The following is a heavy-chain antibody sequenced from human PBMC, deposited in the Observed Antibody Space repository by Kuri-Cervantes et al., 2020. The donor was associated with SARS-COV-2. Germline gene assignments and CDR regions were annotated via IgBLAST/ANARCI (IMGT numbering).Heavy chain of an antibody. CDR3: ARDGGGYSSTWFDS. CDR1: GFTFSSYG. D-gene: IGHD4-11*01. V-gene: IGHV3-33*01. J-gene: IGHJ5*01. CDR2: IWYDGSNK. Sequence: GESLKISCAASGFTFSSYGMHWVRQAPGKGLEWVAVIWYDGSNKYYADSVKGRFTISRDTAKNSLYLQMDSLRVEDTAVYYCARDGGGYSSTWFDSWGQGTLVTVSS.